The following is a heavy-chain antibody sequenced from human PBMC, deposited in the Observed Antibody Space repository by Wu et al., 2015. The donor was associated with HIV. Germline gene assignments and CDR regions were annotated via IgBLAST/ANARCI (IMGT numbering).Heavy chain of an antibody. CDR3: ARDRSGFGVQNYYYYGMDV. Sequence: QAQLVQSGGEVKKPGASVKVSCKASGYTFTSYGISWVRQAPGQGLEWMGWISAYNGNTNYAQKFQGRVTMTTDTSTSTVYMELRSLRSDDTAVYYCARDRSGFGVQNYYYYGMDVWGQGTTVTVSS. D-gene: IGHD3-10*01. CDR2: ISAYNGNT. V-gene: IGHV1-18*01. J-gene: IGHJ6*02. CDR1: GYTFTSYG.